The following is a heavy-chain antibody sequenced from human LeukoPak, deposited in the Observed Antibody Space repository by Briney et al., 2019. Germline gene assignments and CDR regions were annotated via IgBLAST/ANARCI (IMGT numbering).Heavy chain of an antibody. V-gene: IGHV4-39*01. D-gene: IGHD3-10*01. J-gene: IGHJ4*02. CDR2: IFYTGST. CDR1: GASVYSGDYY. Sequence: SETLSLTCSVVGASVYSGDYYWAWIRQPPGKSLEYIGSIFYTGSTYDNPSLTSRISMSVDTSKNQFSLNLASVTATDTAVYYCARRGVYGSENYFEYWGRGVLVIVSS. CDR3: ARRGVYGSENYFEY.